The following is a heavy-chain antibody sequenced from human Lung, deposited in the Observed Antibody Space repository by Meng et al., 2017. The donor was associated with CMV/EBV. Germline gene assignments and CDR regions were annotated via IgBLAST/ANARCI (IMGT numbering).Heavy chain of an antibody. V-gene: IGHV3-48*04. CDR2: ISSSSSTI. CDR3: ARAHYDYVWGSSLYYFDY. CDR1: GFTFSSYS. Sequence: GGSLRLXXAASGFTFSSYSMNWVRPAPGKGLEWVSYISSSSSTIYYADSVKGRFTISRDNAKNSLYLQMNSLRAEDTAVYYCARAHYDYVWGSSLYYFDYWGQGXLVTVSS. D-gene: IGHD3-16*01. J-gene: IGHJ4*02.